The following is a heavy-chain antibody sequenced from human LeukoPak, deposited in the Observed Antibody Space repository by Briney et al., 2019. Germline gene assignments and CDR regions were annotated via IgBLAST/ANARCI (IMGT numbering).Heavy chain of an antibody. J-gene: IGHJ3*02. CDR2: ISAYNGNT. D-gene: IGHD1-1*01. V-gene: IGHV1-18*01. CDR1: GYTFTSYG. CDR3: ARVTFTDDAFDI. Sequence: EASVKVSCKASGYTFTSYGISWVRQAPGQGLEWMGWISAYNGNTNYAQKLQGRVTMTTDTSTSTAYMELRSLRSDDTAVYCCARVTFTDDAFDIWGQGTMVTVSS.